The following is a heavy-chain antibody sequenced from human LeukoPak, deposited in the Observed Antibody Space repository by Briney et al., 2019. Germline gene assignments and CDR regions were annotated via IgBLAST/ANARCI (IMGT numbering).Heavy chain of an antibody. CDR3: AREWNQLRDYYYYGMDV. CDR2: INPSGGST. D-gene: IGHD2-2*01. Sequence: ASVKVSCKASGYTFTSYYIHWVRQAPGQGLEWMGIINPSGGSTSYAQKFQGRVTMTRDTSTSTVYMELSSLRSEDTAVYYCAREWNQLRDYYYYGMDVWGQGTTVTVSS. CDR1: GYTFTSYY. J-gene: IGHJ6*02. V-gene: IGHV1-46*01.